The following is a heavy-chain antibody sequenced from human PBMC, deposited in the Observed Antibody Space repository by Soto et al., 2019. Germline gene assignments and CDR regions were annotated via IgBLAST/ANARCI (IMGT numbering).Heavy chain of an antibody. Sequence: ASVKVSCKASGYTFTSYDINWVRQATGQGLEWMGWMNPNSGNTGYAQKFQGRVTMTRNTSISTAYMELSSLRSEDTAVYYCAREAYCSSTSCFGDWFDPWGQGTLVTVSS. J-gene: IGHJ5*02. CDR3: AREAYCSSTSCFGDWFDP. CDR2: MNPNSGNT. V-gene: IGHV1-8*01. CDR1: GYTFTSYD. D-gene: IGHD2-2*01.